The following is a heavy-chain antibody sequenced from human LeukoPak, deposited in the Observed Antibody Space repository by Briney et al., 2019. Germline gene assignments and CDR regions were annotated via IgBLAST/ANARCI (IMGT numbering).Heavy chain of an antibody. CDR2: INPNSGGT. D-gene: IGHD2-2*01. V-gene: IGHV1-2*02. CDR3: AIATGQLVVRSGY. CDR1: GYTFTGYY. Sequence: ASVKVSCKASGYTFTGYYMHWVRQAPGQGLEWMGWINPNSGGTNYAQKFQGRVPMTRDTSISTAYMELSRLRSDDTAVYYCAIATGQLVVRSGYWGQGTLVTVSS. J-gene: IGHJ4*02.